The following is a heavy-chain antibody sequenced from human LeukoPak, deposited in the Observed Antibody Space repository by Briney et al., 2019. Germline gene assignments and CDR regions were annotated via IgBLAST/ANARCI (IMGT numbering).Heavy chain of an antibody. CDR2: INTDGSST. CDR1: GFTFSSYW. CDR3: ARDQGMEWLGYMDV. J-gene: IGHJ6*03. Sequence: GGSLRLSCAASGFTFSSYWMHWVRQAPGKGLVWVSRINTDGSSTSYADSVKGRFTISRDNAKNTLYLQMNSLRAEDTAVYYCARDQGMEWLGYMDVWGKGTTVTVSS. D-gene: IGHD3-3*01. V-gene: IGHV3-74*01.